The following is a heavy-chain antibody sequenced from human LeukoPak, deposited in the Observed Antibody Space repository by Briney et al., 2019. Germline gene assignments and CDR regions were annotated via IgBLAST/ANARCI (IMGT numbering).Heavy chain of an antibody. CDR2: IYYSGST. Sequence: SETRSLTCTVSGGSISSYYWSWIRQPPGKGLEWIGYIYYSGSTNYNPSLKSRVTISVDTSKNQFSLKLSSVTAADTAVYYCARDKRTYYDFWSGYPYYYYYGMDVWGQGTTVTVSS. D-gene: IGHD3-3*01. J-gene: IGHJ6*02. V-gene: IGHV4-59*01. CDR1: GGSISSYY. CDR3: ARDKRTYYDFWSGYPYYYYYGMDV.